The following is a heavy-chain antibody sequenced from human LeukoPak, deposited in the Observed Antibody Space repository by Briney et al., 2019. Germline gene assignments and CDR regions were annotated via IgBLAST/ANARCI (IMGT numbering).Heavy chain of an antibody. V-gene: IGHV3-33*01. CDR2: IWYDGSNK. CDR3: ARGIPQTGVMLDY. Sequence: GSLRLSCAASGFTFSGYGMHWVRQAPGKGLEWVAVIWYDGSNKYYADSVKGRVTISRDNSNYTLYLQMNSLRAEDTAVYYCARGIPQTGVMLDYWGQGTLVTVPS. D-gene: IGHD7-27*01. J-gene: IGHJ4*02. CDR1: GFTFSGYG.